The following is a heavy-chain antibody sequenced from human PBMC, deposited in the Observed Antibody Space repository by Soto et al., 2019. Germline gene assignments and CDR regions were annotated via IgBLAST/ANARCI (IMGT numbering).Heavy chain of an antibody. V-gene: IGHV3-21*01. CDR3: ARDWDTIFGFDY. Sequence: EVQLVESGGGLVKPGGSLRLSCAASGFTFSSYSMNWVRQAPGKGLEWVSSISSSSSYIYYADSVKGRFTISRDNAKNSLYLQMNSLRAEDTAVYYCARDWDTIFGFDYWGQGTLVTVSS. D-gene: IGHD3-3*01. CDR2: ISSSSSYI. CDR1: GFTFSSYS. J-gene: IGHJ4*02.